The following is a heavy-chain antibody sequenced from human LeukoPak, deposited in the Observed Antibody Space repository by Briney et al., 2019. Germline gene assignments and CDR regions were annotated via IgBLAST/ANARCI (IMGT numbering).Heavy chain of an antibody. Sequence: TSETLSLTCSVSGGSISSYYWTWIRQSPGKGLEWIGRLFGNGGTNYSPSFQRRATMSVDTSTRRLSLRLNSVTAADTAVYYCARQTAKKWDLPGSFDSWGQGILVTVSS. D-gene: IGHD1-26*01. J-gene: IGHJ4*02. V-gene: IGHV4-59*08. CDR1: GGSISSYY. CDR2: LFGNGGT. CDR3: ARQTAKKWDLPGSFDS.